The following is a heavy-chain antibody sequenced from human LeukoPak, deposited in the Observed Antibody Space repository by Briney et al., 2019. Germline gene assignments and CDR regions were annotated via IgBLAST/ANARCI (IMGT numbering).Heavy chain of an antibody. CDR3: ARESVAAGTRWFDY. CDR2: VQINENN. D-gene: IGHD6-13*01. J-gene: IGHJ4*02. V-gene: IGHV4-4*07. Sequence: SETLSLTCTVFGGSIHDYYWTWIRRSPGKGLEWIVRVQINENNNYNPSLWSRLTLSLDTSKNQFSLNLTSVTAADTAIYYCARESVAAGTRWFDYWGQGTLVTVSS. CDR1: GGSIHDYY.